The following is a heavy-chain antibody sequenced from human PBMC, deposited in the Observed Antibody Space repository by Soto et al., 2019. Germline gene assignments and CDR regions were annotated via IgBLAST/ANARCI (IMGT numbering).Heavy chain of an antibody. J-gene: IGHJ6*02. V-gene: IGHV4-39*01. CDR3: ARLNCGGDCYYASGVPRFYYYGMDV. CDR2: IYYSGST. CDR1: GVSISSSSYY. Sequence: SETLSLTCTVSGVSISSSSYYWGWIRQPPGKGLEWIGSIYYSGSTYYNPSLKSRVTISVDTSKNQFSLKLSSVTAADTAVYYCARLNCGGDCYYASGVPRFYYYGMDVWGQGTTVTVSS. D-gene: IGHD2-21*02.